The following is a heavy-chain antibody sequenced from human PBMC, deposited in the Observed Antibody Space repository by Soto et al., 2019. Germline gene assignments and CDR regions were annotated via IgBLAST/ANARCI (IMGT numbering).Heavy chain of an antibody. V-gene: IGHV4-39*01. CDR3: ARSIRYCTNGVCPVKY. CDR2: IYYSGST. D-gene: IGHD2-8*01. CDR1: GGSISSSSYY. J-gene: IGHJ4*02. Sequence: LSLTCTVSGGSISSSSYYWGWIRQPPGKGLEWIGSIYYSGSTYYNPSLKSRVTISVDTSKNQFSLKLSSVTAADTAVYYCARSIRYCTNGVCPVKYWGQGTLVTVSS.